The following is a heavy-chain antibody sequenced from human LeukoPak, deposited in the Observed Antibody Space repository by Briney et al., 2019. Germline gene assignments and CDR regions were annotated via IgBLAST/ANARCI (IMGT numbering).Heavy chain of an antibody. Sequence: GGPLRLSCAASGFTFQDHGMSWVRQAPGKGLEWVSALNWNGDNRGYADSVKGRFTISRDNAKKSLYLQMNSLTAEDTAYYYCAREEGPYFDCWGQGTLVTVSS. V-gene: IGHV3-20*04. CDR3: AREEGPYFDC. CDR1: GFTFQDHG. J-gene: IGHJ4*02. CDR2: LNWNGDNR.